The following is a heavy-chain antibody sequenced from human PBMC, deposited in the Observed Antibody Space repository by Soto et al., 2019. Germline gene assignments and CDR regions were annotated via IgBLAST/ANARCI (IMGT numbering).Heavy chain of an antibody. D-gene: IGHD3-3*01. V-gene: IGHV1-18*01. Sequence: GASVKVSCKASGYTFTSYGISWVRQAPGQGLEWMGWISAYNGNTNYAQKLQGRVTMTTDTSTSTAYMELRSLRSDDTAVYYCEREAYDFWSGYSQPRYYYYYGMDVWGQGTTVTVSS. CDR3: EREAYDFWSGYSQPRYYYYYGMDV. CDR1: GYTFTSYG. CDR2: ISAYNGNT. J-gene: IGHJ6*02.